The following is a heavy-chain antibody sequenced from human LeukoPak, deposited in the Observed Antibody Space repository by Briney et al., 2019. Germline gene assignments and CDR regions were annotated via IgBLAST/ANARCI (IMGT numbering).Heavy chain of an antibody. J-gene: IGHJ2*01. CDR2: INHSGST. CDR3: ARWTQDFDL. V-gene: IGHV4-34*01. Sequence: SETLSLTCAVYGGSFSGYYWSWIRQPPGKGLEWIGEINHSGSTNYNPSLKSRVTISVDTAKNQFSLKLSSVTAADTAVYYCARWTQDFDLWGRGTLVTVSS. D-gene: IGHD3/OR15-3a*01. CDR1: GGSFSGYY.